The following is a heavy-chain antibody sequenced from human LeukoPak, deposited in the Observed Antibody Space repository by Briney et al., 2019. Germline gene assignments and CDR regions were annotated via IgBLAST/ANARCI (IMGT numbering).Heavy chain of an antibody. CDR2: ISYDGSNK. V-gene: IGHV3-30*18. CDR1: GFTFSSSG. CDR3: AKDGVDYYGSGSLDY. Sequence: GGSLRLSCAASGFTFSSSGMHWVRQAPGKGLEWVAVISYDGSNKYYADSVKGRFTISRDNSKNTLYLQMNSLRAEDTAVYYCAKDGVDYYGSGSLDYWGQGTLVTVSS. J-gene: IGHJ4*02. D-gene: IGHD3-10*01.